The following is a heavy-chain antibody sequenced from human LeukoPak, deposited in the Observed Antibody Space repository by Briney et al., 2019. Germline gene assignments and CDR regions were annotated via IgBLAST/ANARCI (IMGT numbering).Heavy chain of an antibody. D-gene: IGHD2-15*01. Sequence: SQTLSLTCAISGDSVSSNSAAWNWIRQSPSRGLEWLGRTYYRSKWYNDYAVSVKSRITINPDTSKNQFSLQLNSVTPEDTAVYYCARDLGYCSGGSCYLPRGYFDYWGQGTLVTVS. CDR2: TYYRSKWYN. CDR3: ARDLGYCSGGSCYLPRGYFDY. J-gene: IGHJ4*02. V-gene: IGHV6-1*01. CDR1: GDSVSSNSAA.